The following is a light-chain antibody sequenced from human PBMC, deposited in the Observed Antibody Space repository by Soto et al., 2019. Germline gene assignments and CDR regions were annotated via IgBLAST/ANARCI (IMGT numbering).Light chain of an antibody. CDR3: SSYTSSSTQV. CDR2: EVS. J-gene: IGLJ1*01. Sequence: QSALTQPASVSGSPGQSITISCTGTSSDVGGYNYVSWYQQHPGKAPKLMIFEVSNRPSGVSNRFSGSKSGNTASLTISGLQAEDDADYYCSSYTSSSTQVFGTGTKLIVL. V-gene: IGLV2-14*01. CDR1: SSDVGGYNY.